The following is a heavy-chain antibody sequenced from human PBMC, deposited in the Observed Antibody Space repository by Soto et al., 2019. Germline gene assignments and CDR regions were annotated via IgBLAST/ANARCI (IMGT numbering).Heavy chain of an antibody. J-gene: IGHJ4*02. Sequence: QVQLVESGGGVVQPGRSLRLSCAASGFTFSSYAMHWVRQAPGKGLEWVAVISYDGSNKYYADSVKGRFTISRDNSKNTLYLQTNSLRAEDTAVYYCARDRYFDYWGQGTLVTVSS. CDR3: ARDRYFDY. CDR2: ISYDGSNK. CDR1: GFTFSSYA. V-gene: IGHV3-30-3*01.